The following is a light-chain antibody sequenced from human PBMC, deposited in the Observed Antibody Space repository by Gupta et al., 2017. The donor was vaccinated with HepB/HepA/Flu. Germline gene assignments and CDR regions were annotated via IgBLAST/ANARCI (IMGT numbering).Light chain of an antibody. J-gene: IGLJ2*01. CDR1: SSDVGGYNY. CDR3: SSYAGSNNLL. V-gene: IGLV2-8*01. CDR2: AVS. Sequence: QSALTQPPSASGSPGQSVTLSCTGTSSDVGGYNYVSWYQQHPGKAPKVIIYAVSKRPSGVPDRFSGSKSGNTASLTVSGLQSEDEADYYCSSYAGSNNLLFGGGTKLTVL.